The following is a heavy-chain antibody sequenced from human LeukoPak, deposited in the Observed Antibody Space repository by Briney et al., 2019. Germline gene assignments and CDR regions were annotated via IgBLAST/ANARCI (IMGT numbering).Heavy chain of an antibody. CDR2: IYYSGST. V-gene: IGHV4-39*01. CDR3: ARHEYSGSYYGLSWFDP. CDR1: GGSISSSGYY. J-gene: IGHJ5*02. D-gene: IGHD1-26*01. Sequence: SETLSLACTVSGGSISSSGYYWGWIRQPPGKGLEWIASIYYSGSTYYNPSLKSRVTISVDTSKNQLSLKLSSLTAADTAVYYCARHEYSGSYYGLSWFDPWGQGTLVTVSS.